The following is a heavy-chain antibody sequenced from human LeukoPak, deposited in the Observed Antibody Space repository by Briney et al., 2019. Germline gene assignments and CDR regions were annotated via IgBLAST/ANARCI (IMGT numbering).Heavy chain of an antibody. CDR1: GGSISSSNW. J-gene: IGHJ5*02. CDR2: IYHSGST. V-gene: IGHV4-4*02. Sequence: PSETLSLTCAVSGGSISSSNWWSWVRQPPGKGLEWIGEIYHSGSTNYNPSLKSRVTISVDTSKIQFSLKLSSVTAADTAVYYCARTVVARFDPWGQGTLVTVSS. CDR3: ARTVVARFDP. D-gene: IGHD2-15*01.